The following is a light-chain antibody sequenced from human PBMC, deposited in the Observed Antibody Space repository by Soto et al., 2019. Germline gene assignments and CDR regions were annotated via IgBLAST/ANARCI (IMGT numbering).Light chain of an antibody. V-gene: IGKV3-15*01. Sequence: EIVMTQSPATLSVYLGETATLSCRASRSVGRNIDWYQQKPGQAPRLFIYGASTRATGIPARFNGSGSGTDFTLTIDSLQSGDFAVYYCQQYNVWPPITFGGGTNVEI. CDR3: QQYNVWPPIT. CDR1: RSVGRN. CDR2: GAS. J-gene: IGKJ4*01.